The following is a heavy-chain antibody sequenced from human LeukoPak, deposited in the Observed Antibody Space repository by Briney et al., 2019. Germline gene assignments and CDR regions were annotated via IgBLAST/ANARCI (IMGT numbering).Heavy chain of an antibody. J-gene: IGHJ4*02. D-gene: IGHD3-9*01. CDR3: ARVGGPYGTFLDN. Sequence: SVKVSCKASGGTFSSYAISWVRQAPGQGLEWMGGIIPIFGTANYAQKFQGRVTITADESTSTAYMELSSLRSEDTAVYYCARVGGPYGTFLDNGGQGPRVTASS. CDR2: IIPIFGTA. V-gene: IGHV1-69*13. CDR1: GGTFSSYA.